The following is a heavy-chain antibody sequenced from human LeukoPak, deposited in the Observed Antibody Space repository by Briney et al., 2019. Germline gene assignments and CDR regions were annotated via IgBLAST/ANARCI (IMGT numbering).Heavy chain of an antibody. D-gene: IGHD4-23*01. V-gene: IGHV3-7*01. CDR3: ARDRGYSSFDY. Sequence: GGSLRLSCEASAFTFSSYWMSWVRQAAGKGLEWVANIKEDGSEINYVDSVKGRFTISRDNAKNSLFLQMNRLRVEDTAVYYCARDRGYSSFDYWGQGTLVTVSS. J-gene: IGHJ4*02. CDR1: AFTFSSYW. CDR2: IKEDGSEI.